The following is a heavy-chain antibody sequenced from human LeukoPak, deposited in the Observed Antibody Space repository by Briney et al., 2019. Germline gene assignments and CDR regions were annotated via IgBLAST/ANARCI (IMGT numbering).Heavy chain of an antibody. CDR2: IYYSGST. Sequence: PSETLSLTCTVSGGSISSSNYYWGWIRQPPGKGLEWIGNIYYSGSTYYNPSFKSRLTISVDTSKNQFSLKLSSVTASDTAVYYCCRYFDGLSAFDIWGQGTMVTVSS. V-gene: IGHV4-39*07. D-gene: IGHD3-9*01. CDR1: GGSISSSNYY. CDR3: CRYFDGLSAFDI. J-gene: IGHJ3*02.